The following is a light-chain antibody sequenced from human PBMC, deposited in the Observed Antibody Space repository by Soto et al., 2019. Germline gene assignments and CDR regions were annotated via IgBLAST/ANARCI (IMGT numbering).Light chain of an antibody. Sequence: QSVLTQPASVSGSPGQSITISCTGTSSDVGGYNYVSWYQQHPGKAPKLMIYEVSNRPSGVSNRFSGSKSGNTASLTISGLQAEDEADYYCQVWDRNSDHQVFGGGTQLTVL. CDR2: EVS. CDR3: QVWDRNSDHQV. V-gene: IGLV2-14*01. CDR1: SSDVGGYNY. J-gene: IGLJ3*02.